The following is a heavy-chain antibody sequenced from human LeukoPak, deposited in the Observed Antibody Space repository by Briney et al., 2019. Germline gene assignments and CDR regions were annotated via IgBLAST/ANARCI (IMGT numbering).Heavy chain of an antibody. V-gene: IGHV3-74*01. J-gene: IGHJ4*02. CDR3: ARAPFYYDSSGYLFY. D-gene: IGHD3-22*01. CDR2: INSDGSTT. CDR1: GFTFSSYW. Sequence: GGSLRLSCAASGFTFSSYWMHWVRQASAKGLVWVSRINSDGSTTSYADSVKGRFTISRDNAKNTLYLQMNSLRAEDTAVYYCARAPFYYDSSGYLFYWGQGTLVTVSS.